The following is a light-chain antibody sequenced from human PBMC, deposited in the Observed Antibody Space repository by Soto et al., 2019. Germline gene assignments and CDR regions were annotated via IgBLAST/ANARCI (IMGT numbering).Light chain of an antibody. CDR3: QQLIFYPSIN. CDR1: QSLGSY. V-gene: IGKV1-9*01. CDR2: AAS. Sequence: DIQLTQSPSFLSASVGNRVTITCRASQSLGSYLAWYQQTPGKAPKLLISAASTLQSGVPSRFSGSGSGTKFTLTLSSLQPEDFATYYCQQLIFYPSINFGQGTRLEIK. J-gene: IGKJ5*01.